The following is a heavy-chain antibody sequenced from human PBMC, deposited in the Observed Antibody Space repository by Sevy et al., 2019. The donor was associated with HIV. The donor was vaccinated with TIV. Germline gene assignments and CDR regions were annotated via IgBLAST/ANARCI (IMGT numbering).Heavy chain of an antibody. D-gene: IGHD2-2*01. CDR1: GGSISSDGYY. CDR2: IYYNGNS. J-gene: IGHJ6*02. V-gene: IGHV4-31*03. CDR3: ARYSCTSPSCQHWGYYALDV. Sequence: SETLSLTCTVSGGSISSDGYYWSWIRQHPGKGLEWIGYIYYNGNSDYNPSLKSRVAISVDTSKNQFSLRLSSVTAADTAVYYCARYSCTSPSCQHWGYYALDVWGQGTTVTVSS.